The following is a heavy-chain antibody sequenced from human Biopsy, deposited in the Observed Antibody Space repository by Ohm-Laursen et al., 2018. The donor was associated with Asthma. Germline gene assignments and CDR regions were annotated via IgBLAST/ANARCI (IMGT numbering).Heavy chain of an antibody. J-gene: IGHJ5*02. CDR3: ARTTYGDDGFDP. D-gene: IGHD4-17*01. V-gene: IGHV4-31*03. CDR2: IYYSGST. CDR1: GGSINIGGYY. Sequence: TLSLTCTVSGGSINIGGYYWSWIRQHPVKGLEWIGYIYYSGSTYYNPSLKSRVSISPDTSKNQFSLSLTSVTAADTAVYYCARTTYGDDGFDPWGQGTLVTVSS.